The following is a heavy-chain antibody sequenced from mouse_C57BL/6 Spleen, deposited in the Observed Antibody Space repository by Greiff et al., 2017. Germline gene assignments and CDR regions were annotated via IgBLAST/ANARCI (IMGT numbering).Heavy chain of an antibody. V-gene: IGHV1-54*01. CDR1: GYAFTNYL. CDR2: INPGSGGT. D-gene: IGHD1-1*01. J-gene: IGHJ2*01. CDR3: AREGGYGSSFDY. Sequence: VQLQQSGAELVRPGTSVKVSCKASGYAFTNYLIEWVKQRPGQGLEWIGVINPGSGGTNYNEKFKGKATLTADKSSSPAYMQLSSLTSEDSAVYFCAREGGYGSSFDYWGQGTTLTVSS.